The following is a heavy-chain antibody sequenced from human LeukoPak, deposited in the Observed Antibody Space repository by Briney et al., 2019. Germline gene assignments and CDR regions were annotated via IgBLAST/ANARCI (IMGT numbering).Heavy chain of an antibody. J-gene: IGHJ5*02. CDR3: ARGQGATVPQVGKNWFDP. CDR2: VNESGGT. D-gene: IGHD1-26*01. Sequence: ETQSLTCADYIDSFSNYHWNWIRQTPAKGMEWIGEVNESGGTNITPSLRSRVILSVDTSKNQFSLKLISVTVADTAIYYCARGQGATVPQVGKNWFDPWGQGTRVTVSS. CDR1: IDSFSNYH. V-gene: IGHV4-34*01.